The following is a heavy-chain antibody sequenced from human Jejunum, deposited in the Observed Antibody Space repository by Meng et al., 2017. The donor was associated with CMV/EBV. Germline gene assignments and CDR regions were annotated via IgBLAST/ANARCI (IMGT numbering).Heavy chain of an antibody. CDR2: ISPSSGNT. Sequence: YTFTNYWMHWVRQAPGQGLEWMGIISPSSGNTNNAQKFQGRVMMTRDTSTNTVYMELKSVRSEDTAVYYCARELRRQETSGNFAIWGQGTRVTVSS. D-gene: IGHD3-3*01. J-gene: IGHJ3*02. CDR3: ARELRRQETSGNFAI. CDR1: YTFTNYW. V-gene: IGHV1-46*01.